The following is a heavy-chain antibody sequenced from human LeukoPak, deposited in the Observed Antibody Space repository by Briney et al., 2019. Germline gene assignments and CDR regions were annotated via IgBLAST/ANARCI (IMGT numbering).Heavy chain of an antibody. CDR1: GFTFSSYS. Sequence: PGGSLRLSCAASGFTFSSYSMNWVRQAPGEGREWVSYISSSSRYIYYADSVKSRFTISRDNDKNSLYLQMNSLRAEDTAVYYCASGYNLNQGYFDYWGQGPLVTVSS. CDR3: ASGYNLNQGYFDY. CDR2: ISSSSRYI. V-gene: IGHV3-21*01. J-gene: IGHJ4*02. D-gene: IGHD1-20*01.